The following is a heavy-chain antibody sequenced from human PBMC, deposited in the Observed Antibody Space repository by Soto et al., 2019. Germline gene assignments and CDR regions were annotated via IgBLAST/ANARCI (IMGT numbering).Heavy chain of an antibody. V-gene: IGHV3-23*01. D-gene: IGHD3-10*01. CDR2: ISGSGGST. CDR1: GFTFSSYA. Sequence: HPGGSLRLSCAASGFTFSSYAMSWVRQAPGKGLEWVSAISGSGGSTYYADSVKGRFTISRDNSKNTLYLQMNSLRAEDTAVYYCAKGYYGSGRDYYYGMDVWGQGTTVTVSS. CDR3: AKGYYGSGRDYYYGMDV. J-gene: IGHJ6*02.